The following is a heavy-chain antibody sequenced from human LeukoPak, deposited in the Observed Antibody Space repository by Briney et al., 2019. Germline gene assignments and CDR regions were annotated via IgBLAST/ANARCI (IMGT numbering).Heavy chain of an antibody. CDR3: ARCKGDYGDYVIPFDP. V-gene: IGHV4-34*01. D-gene: IGHD4-17*01. J-gene: IGHJ5*02. CDR1: GGSFSGYY. CDR2: INHSGST. Sequence: PSETLSLTCAVYGGSFSGYYWSWIRQPPGKGLEWIGEINHSGSTNYNQSLKSRVTISVDTSKNQFSLKLSSVTAADTAVYYCARCKGDYGDYVIPFDPWGQGTLVTVSS.